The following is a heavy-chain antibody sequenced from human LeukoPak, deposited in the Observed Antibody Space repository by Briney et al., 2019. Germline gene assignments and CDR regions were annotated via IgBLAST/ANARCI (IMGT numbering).Heavy chain of an antibody. V-gene: IGHV3-23*01. J-gene: IGHJ4*02. CDR2: ISGSGGST. CDR1: GFTFSSYA. D-gene: IGHD3-3*01. Sequence: GGSLRLSCAASGFTFSSYAMSWVRQAPGKGLEWVSAISGSGGSTHYADSVKGRFTISRDNSKNTLYLQMNSLRAEDTAVYYCAKVDDYYDFWSGYYTWGQGTLVTVSS. CDR3: AKVDDYYDFWSGYYT.